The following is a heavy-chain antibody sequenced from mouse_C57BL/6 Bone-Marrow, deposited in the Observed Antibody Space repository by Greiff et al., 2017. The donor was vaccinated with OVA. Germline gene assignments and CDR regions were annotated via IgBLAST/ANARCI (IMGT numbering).Heavy chain of an antibody. CDR1: GYSFTSYY. J-gene: IGHJ2*01. CDR2: IYPGSGNT. D-gene: IGHD4-1*01. Sequence: VQPQQSGPELVKPGASVKISCKASGYSFTSYYIHWVKQRPGQGLEWIGWIYPGSGNTKYNEKFKGKATLTADTSSSTAYMQLSSLTSEDSAVYYCARKNWDVCYFDYWGQGTTLTVSS. V-gene: IGHV1-66*01. CDR3: ARKNWDVCYFDY.